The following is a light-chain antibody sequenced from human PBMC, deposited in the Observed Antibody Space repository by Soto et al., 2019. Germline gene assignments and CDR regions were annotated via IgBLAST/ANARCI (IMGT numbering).Light chain of an antibody. CDR3: QQYKDWRT. V-gene: IGKV3D-15*01. Sequence: EVVLTQSPGTLSLSPGERATLSCRASQSVGSNSLARYQQKPGQAPRLLIYGSSSRATGIPARFSGSGSGTEFTLTISGLQSEDFGVYYCQQYKDWRTFGQGTKVDIK. CDR2: GSS. J-gene: IGKJ1*01. CDR1: QSVGSN.